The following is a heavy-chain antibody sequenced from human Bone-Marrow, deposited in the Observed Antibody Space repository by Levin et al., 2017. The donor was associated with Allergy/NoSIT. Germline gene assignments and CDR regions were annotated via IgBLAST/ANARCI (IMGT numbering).Heavy chain of an antibody. Sequence: ASVKVSCKASGYTFTSYGISWVRQAPGQGLEWMGWISAYNGNTNYAQKLQGRVTMTTDTSTSTAYIELRSLRSDDTAVYYCARVRAARSYDFGSGYYSRSYYYGMDVWGQGTTVTVAS. CDR2: ISAYNGNT. V-gene: IGHV1-18*01. J-gene: IGHJ6*02. CDR1: GYTFTSYG. D-gene: IGHD3-3*01. CDR3: ARVRAARSYDFGSGYYSRSYYYGMDV.